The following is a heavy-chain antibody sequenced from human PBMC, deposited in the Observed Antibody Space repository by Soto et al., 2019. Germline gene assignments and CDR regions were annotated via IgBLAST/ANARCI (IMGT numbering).Heavy chain of an antibody. CDR3: ARHFGRLPAPFDI. Sequence: QLQLQESGPGLVKPSETLSLTCTVSGGSISSSSYYWGWIRQPPGKGLEWIGSIYYSGSTYYNPSLKSRVTISVDTSKNQFSLKLSSVTAADTAVYYCARHFGRLPAPFDIWGQGTMVTVSS. J-gene: IGHJ3*02. CDR2: IYYSGST. D-gene: IGHD3-10*01. CDR1: GGSISSSSYY. V-gene: IGHV4-39*01.